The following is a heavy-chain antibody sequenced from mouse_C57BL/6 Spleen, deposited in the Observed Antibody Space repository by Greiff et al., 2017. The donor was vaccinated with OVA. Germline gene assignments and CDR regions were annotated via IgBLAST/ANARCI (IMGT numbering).Heavy chain of an antibody. CDR3: ARRDSYTDY. V-gene: IGHV1-59*01. Sequence: LVESGAELVRPGTSVKLSCKASGYTFTSYWMHWVKQRPGQGLEWIGVIDPSDSYTNYNQKFKGKATLTVDTSSSTAYMQLSSLTSEDSAVYYCARRDSYTDYWGQGTTLTVSS. CDR2: IDPSDSYT. CDR1: GYTFTSYW. J-gene: IGHJ2*01. D-gene: IGHD2-12*01.